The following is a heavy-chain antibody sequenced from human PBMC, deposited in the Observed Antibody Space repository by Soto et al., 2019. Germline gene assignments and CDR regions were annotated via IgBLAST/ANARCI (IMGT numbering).Heavy chain of an antibody. CDR3: ARNRQYLNWFDP. Sequence: QVPLVQSGAEVKKPGASVKVSCKASGYTFTTYGISWVRQAPGQGLEWMGGISVYNGNTNYVQKFQGRVTMTTDTSTSTAYMELRSLRSDDTAVYYCARNRQYLNWFDPWGQGTLVTVSS. V-gene: IGHV1-18*01. CDR2: ISVYNGNT. J-gene: IGHJ5*02. CDR1: GYTFTTYG.